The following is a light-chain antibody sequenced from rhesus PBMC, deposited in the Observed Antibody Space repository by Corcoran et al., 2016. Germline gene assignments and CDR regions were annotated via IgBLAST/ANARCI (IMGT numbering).Light chain of an antibody. CDR1: ENVNNY. V-gene: IGKV1-74*01. CDR3: QHNYGPPYS. J-gene: IGKJ2*01. Sequence: DIQMTQSPSSLSASVGDRVTITCRASENVNNYLNWYQQKSGKAPNLLLYKASSLQSGVPSRFSGSGSGTDFPFPIPSLQSEDVAISFCQHNYGPPYSFGQGTKVEIK. CDR2: KAS.